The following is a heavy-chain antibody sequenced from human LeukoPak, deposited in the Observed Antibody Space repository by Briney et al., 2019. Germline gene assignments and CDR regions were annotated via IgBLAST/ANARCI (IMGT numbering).Heavy chain of an antibody. V-gene: IGHV4-59*11. D-gene: IGHD2-2*01. CDR3: ARDVVVVPAAIHYGMDV. CDR2: IHYSGST. Sequence: SETLSLTGTVSGGSISSHYWSWIRQPPGKGLEWIGYIHYSGSTNYNPSLKSRVTISVDTSKNQFSLNLSSVTAADTAVYYCARDVVVVPAAIHYGMDVWGQGTTVTVSS. CDR1: GGSISSHY. J-gene: IGHJ6*02.